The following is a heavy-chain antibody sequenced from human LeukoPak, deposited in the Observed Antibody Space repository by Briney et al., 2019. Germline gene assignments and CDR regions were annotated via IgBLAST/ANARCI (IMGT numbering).Heavy chain of an antibody. Sequence: ASVKVSCKASGGTFSSSAISWVRQAPGQGLEWLGGILPIFGSSNYAQNFQGRVTITADESTSTAYMELSSLRSDDTAVYYCARDIPYTGYVGPVDLWGQGTLVTVSS. CDR3: ARDIPYTGYVGPVDL. V-gene: IGHV1-69*01. J-gene: IGHJ5*02. CDR1: GGTFSSSA. CDR2: ILPIFGSS. D-gene: IGHD5-12*01.